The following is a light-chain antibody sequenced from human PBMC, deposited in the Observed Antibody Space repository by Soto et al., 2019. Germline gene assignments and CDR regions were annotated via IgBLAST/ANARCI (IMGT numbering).Light chain of an antibody. CDR1: QSITTW. V-gene: IGKV1-5*01. CDR3: QQYNSYPYT. Sequence: DIQMTQSPSTLSASVGDRVTITCRASQSITTWLAWYQQKPGKAPKLLIYDASSLKSGVPSRFSGSGSGTEFTLTISSLQPDDFATYYCQQYNSYPYTVGQGTKLEIK. CDR2: DAS. J-gene: IGKJ2*01.